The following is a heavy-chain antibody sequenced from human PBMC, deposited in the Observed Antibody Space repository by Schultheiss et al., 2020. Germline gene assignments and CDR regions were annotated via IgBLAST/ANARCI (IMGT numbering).Heavy chain of an antibody. CDR3: ARGQSYLPHYFDY. Sequence: GGSLRLSCTASDFTVTNNYMTWVRQAPGKGLEWVSLIYSGGNTDYADSVKGRFTLSRDNAKNSLYLQMNSLRDEDTAVYYCARGQSYLPHYFDYWGQGTLVTVSS. V-gene: IGHV3-53*01. CDR1: DFTVTNNY. D-gene: IGHD3-10*01. J-gene: IGHJ4*02. CDR2: IYSGGNT.